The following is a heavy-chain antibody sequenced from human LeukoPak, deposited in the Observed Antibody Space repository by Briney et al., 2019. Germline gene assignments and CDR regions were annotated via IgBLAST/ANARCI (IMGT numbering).Heavy chain of an antibody. J-gene: IGHJ4*02. CDR2: IYPGDSDT. CDR3: ARTAAVGAHFDY. CDR1: GYSFTTYW. D-gene: IGHD6-13*01. V-gene: IGHV5-51*01. Sequence: GESLKISCKGSGYSFTTYWIGWVRQMPGRGLELMGIIYPGDSDTRYSPSFQGQVTISDDKSISTAYLQWSSLQASDTAMYYCARTAAVGAHFDYWGQGTLVTVSS.